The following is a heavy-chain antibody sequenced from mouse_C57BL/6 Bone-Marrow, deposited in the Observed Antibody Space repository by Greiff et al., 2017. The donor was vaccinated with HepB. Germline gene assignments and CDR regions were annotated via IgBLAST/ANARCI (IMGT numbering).Heavy chain of an antibody. CDR3: TRDERFYYAMDY. J-gene: IGHJ4*01. CDR1: GFTFSSYA. V-gene: IGHV5-9-1*02. Sequence: EVKLMESGEGLVKPGGSLKLSCAASGFTFSSYAMSWVRQTPEKRLEWVAYISSGGDYIYDADTVKGRFTISRDNARNTLYLQMSSLKSEDTAMYYCTRDERFYYAMDYWGQGTSGTVSS. CDR2: ISSGGDYI.